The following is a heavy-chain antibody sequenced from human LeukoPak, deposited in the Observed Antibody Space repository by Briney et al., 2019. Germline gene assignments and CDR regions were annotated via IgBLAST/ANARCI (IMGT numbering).Heavy chain of an antibody. J-gene: IGHJ3*02. Sequence: GGSLRLSCAASGFTFSSYAMSWVRQAPGKGLEWVSGLSGTGESTYIADSLKGRFTISRDNSRDTLYLRMNSLRAEDTAIYYCAKSQWLVRIDAFDIWGQGTMVTVSS. CDR1: GFTFSSYA. V-gene: IGHV3-23*01. CDR3: AKSQWLVRIDAFDI. D-gene: IGHD5-12*01. CDR2: LSGTGEST.